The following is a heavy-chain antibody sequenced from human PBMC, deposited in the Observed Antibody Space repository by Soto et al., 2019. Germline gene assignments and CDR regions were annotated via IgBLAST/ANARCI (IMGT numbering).Heavy chain of an antibody. CDR3: ARDRGPSSGYYPYWFDP. Sequence: QVQLVQSGAEVKKPGSSVKVSCKASGGTFSSYAITWVRQAPGQGLEWMGGIIPILGTANYAQKFQARVTIPADESTSTAYMGLSSLRSEDTAVYYCARDRGPSSGYYPYWFDPWGQGTLVTVSS. V-gene: IGHV1-69*11. D-gene: IGHD3-22*01. CDR2: IIPILGTA. J-gene: IGHJ5*02. CDR1: GGTFSSYA.